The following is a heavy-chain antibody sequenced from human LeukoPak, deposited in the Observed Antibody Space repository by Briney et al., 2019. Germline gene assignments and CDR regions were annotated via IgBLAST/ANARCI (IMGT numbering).Heavy chain of an antibody. D-gene: IGHD1-26*01. CDR2: INYSGST. J-gene: IGHJ3*02. CDR3: ARDGSIVGATTDAFDI. V-gene: IGHV4-59*01. Sequence: SETLSLTCTVSGGSISSYYWSWIRQPPGKGLEWIGYINYSGSTNYNPSLKSRVTISVDTSKNQFSLKLSSVTAADTAVYYCARDGSIVGATTDAFDIWGQGTMVTVSS. CDR1: GGSISSYY.